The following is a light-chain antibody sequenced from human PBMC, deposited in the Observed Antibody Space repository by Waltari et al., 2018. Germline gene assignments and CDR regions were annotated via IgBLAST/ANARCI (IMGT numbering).Light chain of an antibody. CDR3: CSYAGNYTV. Sequence: QSALTQPRSVSGSPGQSVTISCTGTSSDVGGSIHVSWYQQHPGKVPKLMIYDVSKRPSGVPDRFSGSKSGNTASLTISGLQAEDEADYYCCSYAGNYTVFGGGTKAAVL. V-gene: IGLV2-11*01. J-gene: IGLJ2*01. CDR1: SSDVGGSIH. CDR2: DVS.